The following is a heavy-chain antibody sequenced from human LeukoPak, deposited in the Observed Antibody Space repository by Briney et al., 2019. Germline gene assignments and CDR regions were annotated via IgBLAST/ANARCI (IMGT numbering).Heavy chain of an antibody. CDR2: INHSGST. J-gene: IGHJ4*02. Sequence: SETLSLTCAVYGGSFSGYYWSWIRQPPGKGLEWIGEINHSGSTNYNPSLKSRVTISVDTSKNQFSLKLSSVTAADTAVYYCARRRVSYYDSKSTFDYWGQGTLVTVSS. CDR3: ARRRVSYYDSKSTFDY. CDR1: GGSFSGYY. D-gene: IGHD3-22*01. V-gene: IGHV4-34*01.